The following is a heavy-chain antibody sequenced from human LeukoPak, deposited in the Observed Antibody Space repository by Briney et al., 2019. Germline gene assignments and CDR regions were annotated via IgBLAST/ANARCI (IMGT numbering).Heavy chain of an antibody. J-gene: IGHJ3*02. CDR3: ARVAVAGTREGAFDI. V-gene: IGHV1-3*01. D-gene: IGHD6-19*01. Sequence: KFQGRVTITRDTSASTAYMELSSLRSEDTAVYYCARVAVAGTREGAFDIWGQGTMVTVSS.